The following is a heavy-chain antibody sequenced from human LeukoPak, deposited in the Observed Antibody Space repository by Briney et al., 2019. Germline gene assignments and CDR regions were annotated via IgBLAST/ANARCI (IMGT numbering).Heavy chain of an antibody. D-gene: IGHD3-10*01. CDR2: ISYDGSNK. CDR1: GFTFSNYA. Sequence: GGSLRLSCAASGFTFSNYAMHWVRQTPGKGLEWVAVISYDGSNKYYADSLKGRFTISRDNSNNTLYLQMNSLRAEDTAVYYCARDNYGLDYWGQGTLVTVSS. CDR3: ARDNYGLDY. V-gene: IGHV3-30*04. J-gene: IGHJ4*02.